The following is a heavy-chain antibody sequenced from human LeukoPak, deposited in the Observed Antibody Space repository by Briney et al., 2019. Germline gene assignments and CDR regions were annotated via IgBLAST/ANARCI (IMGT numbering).Heavy chain of an antibody. J-gene: IGHJ3*02. V-gene: IGHV3-9*01. Sequence: PGRSLRLSCAASGFTFDDYAMHWVRQAPGKGLEWVSGISWNSGSIGYADSVKGRFTISRDNAKNSLYLQMNSLRAEDTALYYCAKDRYYDSSGSFDIWGQGTMVTVSS. CDR1: GFTFDDYA. D-gene: IGHD3-22*01. CDR2: ISWNSGSI. CDR3: AKDRYYDSSGSFDI.